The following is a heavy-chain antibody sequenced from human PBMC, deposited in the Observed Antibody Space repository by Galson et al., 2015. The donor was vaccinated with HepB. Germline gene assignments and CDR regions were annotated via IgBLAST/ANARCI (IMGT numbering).Heavy chain of an antibody. CDR1: GFTFRNYA. D-gene: IGHD4-17*01. V-gene: IGHV3-23*01. J-gene: IGHJ4*02. Sequence: SLRLSCAASGFTFRNYAMSWVRQAPGKGLEWVSTISGTGGRTYYADSVKGRFTISRDNSKNTLYVQMNSLRAEDRAVYYCAKGPYGDDGHEALDYWGQGTLVAVSS. CDR2: ISGTGGRT. CDR3: AKGPYGDDGHEALDY.